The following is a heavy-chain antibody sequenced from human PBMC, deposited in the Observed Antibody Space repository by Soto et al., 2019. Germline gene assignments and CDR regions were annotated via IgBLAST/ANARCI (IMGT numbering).Heavy chain of an antibody. V-gene: IGHV4-34*01. J-gene: IGHJ4*02. D-gene: IGHD3-9*01. CDR2: INHSGST. CDR1: GGSFSGYY. Sequence: SETLSLTCAVYGGSFSGYYWSWIRQPPGKGLEWMGEINHSGSTNYNPSLKSRVTISVDTSKNQFSLKLSSVTAADTAVYYCARGSDVLRYFDWLLGSTDFDYWGQGTLVTVSS. CDR3: ARGSDVLRYFDWLLGSTDFDY.